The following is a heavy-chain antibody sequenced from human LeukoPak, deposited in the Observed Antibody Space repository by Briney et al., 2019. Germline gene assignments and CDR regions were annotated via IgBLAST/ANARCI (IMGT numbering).Heavy chain of an antibody. Sequence: GGSLRLSCAASEFTFSNYAIHRVRQAPGKGLEWVKVISYDGSNTYYADSVKGRFTISRDNSKNTLYLQMNSLRAEDTAVYYCARGGSYSGNWFDPWGQGTLVTVSS. CDR1: EFTFSNYA. CDR2: ISYDGSNT. J-gene: IGHJ5*02. D-gene: IGHD1-26*01. CDR3: ARGGSYSGNWFDP. V-gene: IGHV3-30*04.